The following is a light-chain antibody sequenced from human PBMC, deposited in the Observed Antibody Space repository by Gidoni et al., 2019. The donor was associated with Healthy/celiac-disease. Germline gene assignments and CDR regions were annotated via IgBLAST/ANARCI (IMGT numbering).Light chain of an antibody. CDR3: QSYDRRLCGYVV. CDR2: DNS. J-gene: IGLJ2*01. CDR1: SSNIGAGYD. Sequence: QSVLTQPPSGSRAPGLRVPISCTGSSSNIGAGYDVHWYQQPPGTAPKLLIYDNSTRPSGVPDRFSDSKSGASAAPAITGLQAADEADYYCQSYDRRLCGYVVFGGGTKLTVL. V-gene: IGLV1-40*01.